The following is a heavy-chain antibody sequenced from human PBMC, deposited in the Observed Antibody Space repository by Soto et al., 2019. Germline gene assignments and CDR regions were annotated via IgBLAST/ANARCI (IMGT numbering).Heavy chain of an antibody. CDR3: AKDSPLDYYDSSGPDY. CDR1: GFTFSSYA. CDR2: ISGSGGST. J-gene: IGHJ4*02. V-gene: IGHV3-23*01. Sequence: GGSLRLSCAASGFTFSSYAMSWVRQAPGKGLEWVSAISGSGGSTYYAYSVKGRLTISRDNSKNTLYLQMNSLRAEDTAVYYCAKDSPLDYYDSSGPDYWGQGTLVTVSS. D-gene: IGHD3-22*01.